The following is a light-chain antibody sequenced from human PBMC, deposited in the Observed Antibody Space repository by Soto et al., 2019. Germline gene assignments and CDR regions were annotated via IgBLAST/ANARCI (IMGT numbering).Light chain of an antibody. J-gene: IGLJ2*01. Sequence: QSALTQPPSASGTPGQRVTISCSGSSPNIGSNYVYWYQQLPGTAPKLLIYRDNQRPSGVPDRFSGSKSGSSASLAISGLRSEDEADYYCEAWDNSLSGVAFGGGTKLTVL. V-gene: IGLV1-47*01. CDR3: EAWDNSLSGVA. CDR2: RDN. CDR1: SPNIGSNY.